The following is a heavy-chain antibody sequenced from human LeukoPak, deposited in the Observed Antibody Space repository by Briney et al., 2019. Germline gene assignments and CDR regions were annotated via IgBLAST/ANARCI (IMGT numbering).Heavy chain of an antibody. V-gene: IGHV3-33*08. CDR1: GFTFNNFE. CDR2: IWYDGSNK. J-gene: IGHJ4*02. D-gene: IGHD5-24*01. CDR3: ATAGLATSPWGFDY. Sequence: GGSLRLSCAASGFTFNNFEMNWVRQAPGKGLEWVAVIWYDGSNKYYADSVKGRFTISRDNSKNTLYLQMNSLRAEDTAVYYCATAGLATSPWGFDYWGQGTLVTVSS.